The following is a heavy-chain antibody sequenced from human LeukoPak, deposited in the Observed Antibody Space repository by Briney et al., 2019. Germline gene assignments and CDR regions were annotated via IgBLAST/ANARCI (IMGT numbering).Heavy chain of an antibody. CDR3: AKDLHVRSSSTVTTGGVDS. CDR2: ISNSAGNA. D-gene: IGHD4-17*01. Sequence: QPGGSLRLSCVASGFTFSSYAMSWVRKTPGKGLEWVLVISNSAGNAYYADSVKGRFTISRDNSKNTLYLQMNSLRAEDTAVYYCAKDLHVRSSSTVTTGGVDSWGQGTLVTVSS. CDR1: GFTFSSYA. V-gene: IGHV3-23*01. J-gene: IGHJ4*02.